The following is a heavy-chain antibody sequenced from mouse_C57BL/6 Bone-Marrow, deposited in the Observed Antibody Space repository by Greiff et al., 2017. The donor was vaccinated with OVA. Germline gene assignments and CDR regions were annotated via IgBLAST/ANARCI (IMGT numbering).Heavy chain of an antibody. CDR2: ISYDGSN. Sequence: QSGPGLVKPSQSLSLTCSVTGYSITSGYYWTWIRQFPGNKLEWMGYISYDGSNNYNPSLKNRISITRDTSKNQFFLKLNSVTTEDTATYYCARGYGSSYGFAYWGQGTLVTVSA. CDR3: ARGYGSSYGFAY. J-gene: IGHJ3*01. V-gene: IGHV3-6*01. CDR1: GYSITSGYY. D-gene: IGHD1-1*01.